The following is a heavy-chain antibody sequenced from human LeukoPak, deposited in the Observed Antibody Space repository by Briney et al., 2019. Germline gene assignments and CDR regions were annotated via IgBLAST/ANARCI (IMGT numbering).Heavy chain of an antibody. CDR2: IIPIFGTA. CDR3: AKGFGELLQTRVDYYYMDV. J-gene: IGHJ6*03. Sequence: GASVKVSCKASGGTFSSYAISWVRQAPGQGLEWMGGIIPIFGTANYAQKFQGRVTITADESTSTAYMELSSLRSEDTAVYYCAKGFGELLQTRVDYYYMDVWGKGTTVTISS. D-gene: IGHD3-10*01. CDR1: GGTFSSYA. V-gene: IGHV1-69*13.